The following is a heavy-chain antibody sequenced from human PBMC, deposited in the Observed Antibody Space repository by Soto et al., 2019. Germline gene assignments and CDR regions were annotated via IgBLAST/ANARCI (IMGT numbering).Heavy chain of an antibody. J-gene: IGHJ6*03. CDR3: WYSNCVYYYYYMDV. Sequence: EVQLLESGGGLVQPGGSLRLSCAASGFTFSSYAMSWVLQAPGKGLEWVSAISGSGGSTYYADSVKGRFTISRDNSKHTLYLQMNSLRAEDTAVYYGWYSNCVYYYYYMDVWGKGTTVTFS. CDR1: GFTFSSYA. CDR2: ISGSGGST. V-gene: IGHV3-23*01. D-gene: IGHD4-4*01.